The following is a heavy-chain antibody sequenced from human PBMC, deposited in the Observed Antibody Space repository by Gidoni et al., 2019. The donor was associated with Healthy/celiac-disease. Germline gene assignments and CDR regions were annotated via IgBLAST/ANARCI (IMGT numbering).Heavy chain of an antibody. CDR3: AKKGRGPLPVSP. J-gene: IGHJ5*02. CDR1: GFTFSSCD. V-gene: IGHV3-30*18. D-gene: IGHD1-26*01. CDR2: ISYDGSTH. Sequence: VQLVESGGGVVEPGRALRLSCAASGFTFSSCDMHWVRQAPGKGLEWVAVISYDGSTHYSADSVKGLFTTSRDNSKTPLYLQMNRLSAEDTAVYYCAKKGRGPLPVSPWGQGTLVTVSS.